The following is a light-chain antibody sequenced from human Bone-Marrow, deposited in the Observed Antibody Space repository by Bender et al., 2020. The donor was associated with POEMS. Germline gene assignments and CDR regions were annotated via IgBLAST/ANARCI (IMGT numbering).Light chain of an antibody. CDR2: DVS. V-gene: IGLV2-8*01. J-gene: IGLJ2*01. CDR1: SSDVGGYNY. Sequence: QSALTQPPSASGSLGQSVALSCTGTSSDVGGYNYVSWYQQHPGKAPKLMIYDVSQRPSGVPDRFSGSKSGNTASLTVSGLQAEDEADYYRSSRTGSGNVVFGGGTKVTV. CDR3: SSRTGSGNVV.